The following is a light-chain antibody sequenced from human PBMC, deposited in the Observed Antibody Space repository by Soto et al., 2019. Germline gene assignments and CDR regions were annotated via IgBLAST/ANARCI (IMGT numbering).Light chain of an antibody. CDR1: SSDIGAYNY. CDR2: EVT. Sequence: QSALTQPASVSGSPGRSITISCTGTSSDIGAYNYVSWYRQHPGEAPKVIIYEVTHRPSGISSRFSGSKSGNTASLTISGLQAEDEADYYCSSYASDITHVFGGGTKLTVL. J-gene: IGLJ3*02. CDR3: SSYASDITHV. V-gene: IGLV2-14*01.